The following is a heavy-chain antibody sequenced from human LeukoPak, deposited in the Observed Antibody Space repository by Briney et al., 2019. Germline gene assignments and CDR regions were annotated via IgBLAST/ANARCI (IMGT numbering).Heavy chain of an antibody. CDR3: ARGPWGGSSSRFDY. CDR1: GFSLSSCS. CDR2: ISSGGTYL. J-gene: IGHJ4*02. V-gene: IGHV3-21*01. D-gene: IGHD2-2*01. Sequence: GGSLRLSCAASGFSLSSCSMNWVRQAPGKGLEWVSSISSGGTYLYYADSLKGRFIISRDNAKNSLFLQMNNLRAEDTAVYYCARGPWGGSSSRFDYWGQGTLVTVSS.